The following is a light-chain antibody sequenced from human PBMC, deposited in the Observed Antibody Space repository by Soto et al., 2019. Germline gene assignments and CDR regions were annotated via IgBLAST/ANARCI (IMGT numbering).Light chain of an antibody. J-gene: IGLJ2*01. Sequence: QSALTQPRSVSGSPGQSVTISCTGTSGDVGAYDRVSWYQHHPTKAPKLIIYDVTNRPSGVPYRFSGSKSGSTASLTISGLQAEDEADYYCQSFHSSAVIFGGGTKLTVL. CDR1: SGDVGAYDR. CDR2: DVT. CDR3: QSFHSSAVI. V-gene: IGLV2-11*01.